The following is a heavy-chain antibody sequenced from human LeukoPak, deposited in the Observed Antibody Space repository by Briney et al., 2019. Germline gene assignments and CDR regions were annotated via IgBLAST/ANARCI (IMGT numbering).Heavy chain of an antibody. D-gene: IGHD5-18*01. CDR1: GFTVSSNY. CDR2: IYSDGRI. Sequence: GGSLRLSCGASGFTVSSNYMSWVRQAPGKGLEWVSVIYSDGRIHYADSVKGRFTISRDDSKHTLYLQMNSLRAEDTAVYYCARESGYSYGLAGFFDYWGRGTLVTVSS. CDR3: ARESGYSYGLAGFFDY. J-gene: IGHJ4*02. V-gene: IGHV3-53*01.